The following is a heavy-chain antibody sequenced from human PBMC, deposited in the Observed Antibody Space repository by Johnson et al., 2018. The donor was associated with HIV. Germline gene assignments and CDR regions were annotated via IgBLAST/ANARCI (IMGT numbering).Heavy chain of an antibody. V-gene: IGHV3-11*04. D-gene: IGHD3-10*01. CDR2: ISSSGNTI. CDR3: ARDKGRGAFDI. Sequence: QVQLVESGGGLVKPGGSLRLSCAASGITFSDYYMSWIRQAPGKGLELVSYISSSGNTIYYADSVKGRVTISRDNAKKSLYLQMNSLRAEDTAVYYCARDKGRGAFDIWGQGTMVTVSS. J-gene: IGHJ3*02. CDR1: GITFSDYY.